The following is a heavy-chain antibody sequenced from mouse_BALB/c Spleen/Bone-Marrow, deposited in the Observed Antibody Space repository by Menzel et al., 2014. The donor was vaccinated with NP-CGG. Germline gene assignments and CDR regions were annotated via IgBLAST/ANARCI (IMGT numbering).Heavy chain of an antibody. V-gene: IGHV1-54*01. Sequence: QVQLQQSGAELVRPGTSVKVSCKASGYAFTNYLIEWAKQRPGQGLEWIGVINAGSGGTNYNEKFKGKATLTADKSSSHAYMQLSSLTSDGSAVYFCASGDYRSCYFDYWGQGTTRTVSS. D-gene: IGHD2-13*01. CDR1: GYAFTNYL. CDR2: INAGSGGT. J-gene: IGHJ2*01. CDR3: ASGDYRSCYFDY.